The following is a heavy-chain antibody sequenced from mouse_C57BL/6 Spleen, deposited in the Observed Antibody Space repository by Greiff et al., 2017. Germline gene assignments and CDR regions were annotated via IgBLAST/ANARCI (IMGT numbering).Heavy chain of an antibody. Sequence: QVQLKESGAELVKPGASVKMSCKASGYTFTSYWITWVKQRPGQGLEWIGDIYPGSGSTNYNEKFKSKATLTVDTSSSTAYMQLSSLTSEDSAVYYCAMIYYDYGYWGQGTSVTVSS. J-gene: IGHJ4*01. D-gene: IGHD2-4*01. CDR2: IYPGSGST. V-gene: IGHV1-55*01. CDR3: AMIYYDYGY. CDR1: GYTFTSYW.